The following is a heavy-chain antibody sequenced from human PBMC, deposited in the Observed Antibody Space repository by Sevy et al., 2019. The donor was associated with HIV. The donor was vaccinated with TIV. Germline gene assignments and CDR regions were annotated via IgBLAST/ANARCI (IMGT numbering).Heavy chain of an antibody. V-gene: IGHV3-30*04. CDR2: ISYDGSNK. D-gene: IGHD3-22*01. Sequence: GGSLSLSCAASGFTFSSYAMHWVRQAPGKGLEWVAVISYDGSNKYYADSVKGRFTISRDNSKNTLYLQMNSLRAEDTAVYYCARDGTGYYDSSGYDAFDIWGQGTMVTVSS. CDR3: ARDGTGYYDSSGYDAFDI. J-gene: IGHJ3*02. CDR1: GFTFSSYA.